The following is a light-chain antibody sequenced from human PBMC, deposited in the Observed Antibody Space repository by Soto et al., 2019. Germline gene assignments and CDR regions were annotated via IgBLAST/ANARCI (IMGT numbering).Light chain of an antibody. CDR1: QSVSNY. J-gene: IGKJ4*01. CDR2: DAS. Sequence: QVSLALCREEKYILSCRASQSVSNYLAWYQQKPGQAPRLLIYDASYRATGVPARFSGGGSGTAFTLSVLGIQPEDFALYNRLPPRLLLNFAGGTKVDIK. CDR3: LPPRLLLN. V-gene: IGKV3-11*01.